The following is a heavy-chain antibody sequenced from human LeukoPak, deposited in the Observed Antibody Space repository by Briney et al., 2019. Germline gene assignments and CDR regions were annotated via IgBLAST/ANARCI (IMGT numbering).Heavy chain of an antibody. CDR1: GLTFSSYG. J-gene: IGHJ4*02. CDR2: IWYDGSNK. Sequence: GGSLRLSCAASGLTFSSYGMHWVRQAPGKGLEWVAVIWYDGSNKYYADSVKGRFTISRDNSKNTLYLQMNSLRAEDTAVYYCARDDGVGVTAIVYWGQGTLVTVSS. D-gene: IGHD2-21*02. CDR3: ARDDGVGVTAIVY. V-gene: IGHV3-33*01.